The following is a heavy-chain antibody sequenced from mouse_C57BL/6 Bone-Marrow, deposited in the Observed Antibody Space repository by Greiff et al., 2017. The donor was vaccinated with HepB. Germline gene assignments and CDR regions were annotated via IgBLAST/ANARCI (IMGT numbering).Heavy chain of an antibody. D-gene: IGHD2-3*01. CDR1: GYTFTSYW. CDR3: AMVDGYYTWGV. V-gene: IGHV1-74*01. CDR2: IHPSDSDT. J-gene: IGHJ1*03. Sequence: QVQLKQPGAELVKPGASVKVSCKASGYTFTSYWMHWVKQRPGQGLEWIGRIHPSDSDTNYNQKFKGKATLTVDKSSSTAYMQLSSLTSEDSAVYYCAMVDGYYTWGVWGTGTTVTVSS.